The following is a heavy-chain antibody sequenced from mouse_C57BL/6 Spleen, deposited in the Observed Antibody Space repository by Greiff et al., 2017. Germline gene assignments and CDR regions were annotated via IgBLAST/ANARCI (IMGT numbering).Heavy chain of an antibody. Sequence: EVQLEQSGGDLVKPGGSLKLSCAASGFTFSSYGMSWVRQTPEKGLEWVATISSGGSYTYYPDSGKGPFTISRDKAKTTPYLHMSSLTAEDAAMYYCGSGDDYDYFDYWGQGTTLTVSS. CDR3: GSGDDYDYFDY. CDR1: GFTFSSYG. D-gene: IGHD2-4*01. V-gene: IGHV5-6*01. J-gene: IGHJ2*01. CDR2: ISSGGSYT.